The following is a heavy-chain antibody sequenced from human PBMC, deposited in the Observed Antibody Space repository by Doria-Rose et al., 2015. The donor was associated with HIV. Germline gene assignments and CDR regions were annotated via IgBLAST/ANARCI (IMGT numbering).Heavy chain of an antibody. CDR3: ATGVTLDY. Sequence: ESGGGLVRPGGSLRLSCATSGFTFSSHRINCVRQAPGKGLEWVSSISSTSAYINYADSVRCRFTISRDNARNSLYLQMDSLRAEDTAIYYCATGVTLDYWGQGTLVTVSS. J-gene: IGHJ4*02. CDR2: ISSTSAYI. V-gene: IGHV3-21*01. CDR1: GFTFSSHR. D-gene: IGHD3-10*01.